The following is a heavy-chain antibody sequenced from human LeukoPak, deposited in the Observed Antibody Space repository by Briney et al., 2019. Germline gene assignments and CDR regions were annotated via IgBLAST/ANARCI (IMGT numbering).Heavy chain of an antibody. CDR3: ARDSVIAAAGNGSDYYYYYGMDV. D-gene: IGHD6-13*01. V-gene: IGHV3-48*03. Sequence: GGSLRLSCAASGFTFSSYEMNWVRQAPGKGLEWVSYISSSGSTIYYADSVKGRFTISRDNSKNTLYLQMNSLRAEDTAVYYCARDSVIAAAGNGSDYYYYYGMDVWGQGTTVTVSS. CDR1: GFTFSSYE. CDR2: ISSSGSTI. J-gene: IGHJ6*02.